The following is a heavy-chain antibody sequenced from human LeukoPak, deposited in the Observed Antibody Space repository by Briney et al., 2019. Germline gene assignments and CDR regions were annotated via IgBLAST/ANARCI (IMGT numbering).Heavy chain of an antibody. CDR2: ISSSSDYI. D-gene: IGHD2-15*01. J-gene: IGHJ4*02. Sequence: GGSLRLSCAASEFTFNTYNMNWVRQAPGKGLEWVSSISSSSDYIYYADSVKGRFTISRDNAKNSLYLQMNSLRAEDTAVYYCAKGGPYCSGGSCYYDYWGQGTLVTVSS. CDR1: EFTFNTYN. CDR3: AKGGPYCSGGSCYYDY. V-gene: IGHV3-21*04.